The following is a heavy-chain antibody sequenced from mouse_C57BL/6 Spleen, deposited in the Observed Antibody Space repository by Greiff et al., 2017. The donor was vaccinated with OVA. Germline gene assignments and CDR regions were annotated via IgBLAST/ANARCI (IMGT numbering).Heavy chain of an antibody. Sequence: EVHLVESGGGLVKPGGSLKLSCAASGFTFSDYGMHWVRQAPEKGLEWVAYISSGSSTIYYADTVKGRFTISRDNAKNTLFLQMTSLRSEDTAMYYCARRPPGAYWGQGTLVTVSA. CDR1: GFTFSDYG. CDR2: ISSGSSTI. J-gene: IGHJ3*01. CDR3: ARRPPGAY. V-gene: IGHV5-17*01.